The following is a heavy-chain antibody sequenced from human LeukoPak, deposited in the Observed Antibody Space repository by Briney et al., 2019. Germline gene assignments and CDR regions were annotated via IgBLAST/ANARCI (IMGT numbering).Heavy chain of an antibody. CDR1: GFTFRSYV. V-gene: IGHV3-30*18. CDR2: IAYEDGGNE. Sequence: PGGSLRLSCAASGFTFRSYVMHWVRQAPGKGLEWEAAIAYEDGGNEYYADSVKGRFTISRDNSKNTVYLQMNSLRAEDTAVYYCAKERPEEYYGSGSYFDYWGQGTLVTVSS. D-gene: IGHD3-10*01. J-gene: IGHJ4*02. CDR3: AKERPEEYYGSGSYFDY.